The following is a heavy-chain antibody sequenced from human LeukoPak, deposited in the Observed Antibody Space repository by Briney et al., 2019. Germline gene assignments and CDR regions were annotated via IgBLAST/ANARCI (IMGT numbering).Heavy chain of an antibody. CDR3: ARVSVSRWHYYYYYMDV. D-gene: IGHD6-13*01. Sequence: ASVNVSCKASGYTFTGYYMHWVRQAPGQGLKWMEWINPNSGGTNYAQKFQGRVTMTRDTSISTAYMELSRLRSDDTDVYYCARVSVSRWHYYYYYMDVWGKGTTVTVSS. CDR2: INPNSGGT. CDR1: GYTFTGYY. V-gene: IGHV1-2*02. J-gene: IGHJ6*03.